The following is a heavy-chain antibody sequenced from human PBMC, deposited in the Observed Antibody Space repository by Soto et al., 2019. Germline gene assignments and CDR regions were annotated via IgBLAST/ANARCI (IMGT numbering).Heavy chain of an antibody. Sequence: ASVKVSCKASGYTFTGYYMHWVRQAPGQGLEWMGWINPNRGGTNYAQKFQGWVTMTRDTSISTAYMELSRLRSDDTAVYYCARDSAFGELFIDYWGQGTLVTVSS. CDR3: ARDSAFGELFIDY. D-gene: IGHD3-10*01. CDR1: GYTFTGYY. V-gene: IGHV1-2*04. J-gene: IGHJ4*02. CDR2: INPNRGGT.